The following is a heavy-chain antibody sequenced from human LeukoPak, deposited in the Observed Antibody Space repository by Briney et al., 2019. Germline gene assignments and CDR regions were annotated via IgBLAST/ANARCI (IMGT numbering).Heavy chain of an antibody. CDR2: IYYSGST. CDR3: ARQVGLYYFDY. CDR1: GGSISSYY. J-gene: IGHJ4*02. D-gene: IGHD1-26*01. Sequence: SETLSLTCTVSGGSISSYYWSWIRQPPGKGLEWIGYIYYSGSTNYNPSLKSRVTISVDTSKTQFFLRLSSVTAADTAVYYCARQVGLYYFDYWGQGTLVTVSS. V-gene: IGHV4-59*08.